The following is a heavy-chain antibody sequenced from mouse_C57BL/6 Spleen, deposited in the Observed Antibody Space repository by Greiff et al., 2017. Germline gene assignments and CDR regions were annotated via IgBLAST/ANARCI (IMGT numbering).Heavy chain of an antibody. Sequence: VQGVESGAELVKPGASVKLSCKASGYTFTEYPIHWVTQRSGQGLGWLGWFYPGSGRIQYNEKFKDKATLTADKSSSTVYMELSRLTSEDSAVYFCARHAYYGAMDYWGQGTSVTASS. V-gene: IGHV1-62-2*01. D-gene: IGHD1-1*01. CDR2: FYPGSGRI. CDR1: GYTFTEYP. J-gene: IGHJ4*01. CDR3: ARHAYYGAMDY.